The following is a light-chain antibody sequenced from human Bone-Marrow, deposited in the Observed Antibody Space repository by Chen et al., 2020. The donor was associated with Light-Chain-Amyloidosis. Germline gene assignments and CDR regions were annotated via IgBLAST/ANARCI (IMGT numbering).Light chain of an antibody. CDR1: SCSIATNY. V-gene: IGLV6-57*01. CDR2: EDD. Sequence: NFMLTQPHSVSESPGKTVIIYRTRSSCSIATNYVQWYQQRPGSSPTTVIYEDDQRPSGVPDRFSGSIDRSSNSASLTISGLKTEDEADYYCQSYQGSSQGVFGGGTKLTVL. J-gene: IGLJ3*02. CDR3: QSYQGSSQGV.